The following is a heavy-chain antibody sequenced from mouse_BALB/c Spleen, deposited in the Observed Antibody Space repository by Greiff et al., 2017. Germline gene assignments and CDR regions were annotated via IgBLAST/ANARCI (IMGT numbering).Heavy chain of an antibody. V-gene: IGHV3-2*02. CDR2: ISYNGST. CDR3: ASWLLRFYYFDY. CDR1: GYSITSDYA. D-gene: IGHD2-3*01. Sequence: VQLQQSGPGLVKPSQSLSLTCTVTGYSITSDYAWNWIRQFPGNKLEWMGYISYNGSTSYNPSLKSRISITRDTSKNQFFLQLNSVTTEDTATYYGASWLLRFYYFDYRGQDTTLTVSP. J-gene: IGHJ2*01.